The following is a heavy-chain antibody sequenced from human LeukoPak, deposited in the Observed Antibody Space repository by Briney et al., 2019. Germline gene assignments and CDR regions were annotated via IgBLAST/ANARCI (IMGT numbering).Heavy chain of an antibody. J-gene: IGHJ4*02. CDR3: ARDQGYDFWSGYDY. CDR2: ISSSGSTI. CDR1: GFTFSSYE. Sequence: GGSLRLSCAASGFTFSSYEMNWVRQAPGKGLEWVSYISSSGSTIYYADSVKGRLTISRDNAKNSLYLQMNSLRAEETAVYYCARDQGYDFWSGYDYWGQGTLVTVSS. D-gene: IGHD3-3*01. V-gene: IGHV3-48*03.